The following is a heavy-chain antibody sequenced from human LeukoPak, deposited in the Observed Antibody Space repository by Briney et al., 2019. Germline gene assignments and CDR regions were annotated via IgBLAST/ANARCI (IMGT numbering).Heavy chain of an antibody. CDR3: ARTYDFGRGPPGDAFDN. V-gene: IGHV3-23*01. D-gene: IGHD3-3*01. J-gene: IGHJ3*02. CDR2: TSGSGASA. Sequence: PGGSLRLSCSSSGFTFSDYALTWFRQAPGKGLEWVSGTSGSGASAYYADSVQGRFTLSRDNARESVFLQMDSLRVDDTAVYYCARTYDFGRGPPGDAFDNWGPGTWVIVSS. CDR1: GFTFSDYA.